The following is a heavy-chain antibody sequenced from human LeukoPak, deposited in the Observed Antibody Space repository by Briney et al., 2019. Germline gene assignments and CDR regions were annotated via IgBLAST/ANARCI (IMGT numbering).Heavy chain of an antibody. CDR3: ATPSIAAVRSVNYYYYGMDV. CDR1: GYTLTELS. J-gene: IGHJ6*02. CDR2: FDPEDGET. Sequence: ASVKVSYKVSGYTLTELSMHWVRQAPGKGLEWMGGFDPEDGETIYAQKFQGRVTMTEDTSTDTAYMELSSLRSEDTAVYYCATPSIAAVRSVNYYYYGMDVWGQGTTVTVSS. D-gene: IGHD6-13*01. V-gene: IGHV1-24*01.